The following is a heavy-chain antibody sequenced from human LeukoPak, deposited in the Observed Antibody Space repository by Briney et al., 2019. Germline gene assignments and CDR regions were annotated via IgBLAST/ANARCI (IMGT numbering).Heavy chain of an antibody. V-gene: IGHV4-4*07. CDR1: RGSISSYY. CDR3: ARDVGSGSYDYYYYYGMDV. CDR2: IYTSGST. Sequence: SETLSLTCTVSRGSISSYYWSWIRQPAGKGLEWIGRIYTSGSTNYNPSLKSRVTMSVDTSKNQFSLKLSSVTAADTAVYYCARDVGSGSYDYYYYYGMDVWGQGTTVTVSS. J-gene: IGHJ6*02. D-gene: IGHD3-10*01.